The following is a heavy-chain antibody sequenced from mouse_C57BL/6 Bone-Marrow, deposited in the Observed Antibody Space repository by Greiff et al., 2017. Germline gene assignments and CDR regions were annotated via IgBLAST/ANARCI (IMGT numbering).Heavy chain of an antibody. CDR2: MYPRSGNT. J-gene: IGHJ3*01. D-gene: IGHD3-1*01. CDR1: GYTFTSYG. Sequence: QVQLQQSGAELARPGASVKLSCKASGYTFTSYGISWVKQRIGQGIEWIGEMYPRSGNTYYNEKFKGKATLTADKSSSTAYMELSSLTSEDSALYFCAREGYWGPGAYWGQGTLVTVSA. V-gene: IGHV1-81*01. CDR3: AREGYWGPGAY.